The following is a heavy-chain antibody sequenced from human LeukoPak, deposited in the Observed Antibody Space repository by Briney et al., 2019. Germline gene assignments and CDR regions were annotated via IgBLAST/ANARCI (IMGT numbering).Heavy chain of an antibody. CDR3: ARVSPYYYGAGPYYVIY. J-gene: IGHJ4*02. CDR2: ISTSGSSI. Sequence: GGSLRLSCVAAGLSFSSYDMYWVRQAPGKGLEWVAYISTSGSSIDYADSVKGRFTVSRDNTKNSLFLQMNSLRVEDTAVYYCARVSPYYYGAGPYYVIYWGQGTLVTVSS. V-gene: IGHV3-48*03. CDR1: GLSFSSYD. D-gene: IGHD3-10*01.